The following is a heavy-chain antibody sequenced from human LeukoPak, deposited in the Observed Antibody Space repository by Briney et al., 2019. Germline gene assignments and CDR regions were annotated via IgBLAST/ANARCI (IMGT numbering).Heavy chain of an antibody. J-gene: IGHJ4*02. CDR1: GFTFSSYW. CDR3: ARDTRQRLVDY. CDR2: IKQDGSEK. Sequence: GALRLSCAASGFTFSSYWMSWVRQAPGKGLEWVANIKQDGSEKYYVDSVKGRFTISRDNAKNSLYLQMNSLRAEDTAVYYCARDTRQRLVDYWGRGTLVTVSS. D-gene: IGHD6-25*01. V-gene: IGHV3-7*01.